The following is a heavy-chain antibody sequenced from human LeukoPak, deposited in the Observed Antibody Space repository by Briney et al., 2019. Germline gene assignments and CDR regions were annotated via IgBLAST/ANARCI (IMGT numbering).Heavy chain of an antibody. D-gene: IGHD1-26*01. CDR3: AKDDSGTYYRTVSFQY. Sequence: GGSLRLSCAASGFTFSSYSMNWVRQAPGKGLEWVSSISSSSSYIYYADSVKGRFTISRDNAKNSLYLQMNSLKPEDTALYYCAKDDSGTYYRTVSFQYWGQGTLVTVSS. J-gene: IGHJ1*01. CDR2: ISSSSSYI. V-gene: IGHV3-21*04. CDR1: GFTFSSYS.